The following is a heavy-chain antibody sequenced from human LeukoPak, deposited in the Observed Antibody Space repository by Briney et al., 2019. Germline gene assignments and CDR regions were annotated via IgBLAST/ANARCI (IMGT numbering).Heavy chain of an antibody. J-gene: IGHJ1*01. Sequence: PGGSLRLSCAASGFTFSSYAMSWVRQAPGKGLEWVSAISGSGGSTYYADSVKGRFTISRDNSKNTLYLQMNSLRAEDTAVYYCARGDSSSWSSEYFQHWGQGTLVTVSS. CDR2: ISGSGGST. V-gene: IGHV3-23*01. CDR1: GFTFSSYA. D-gene: IGHD6-13*01. CDR3: ARGDSSSWSSEYFQH.